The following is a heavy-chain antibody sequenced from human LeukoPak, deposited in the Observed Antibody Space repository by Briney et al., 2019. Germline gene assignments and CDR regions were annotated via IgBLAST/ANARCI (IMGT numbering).Heavy chain of an antibody. CDR1: GGSISSGDYY. V-gene: IGHV4-30-4*01. J-gene: IGHJ4*02. CDR3: ARDKFWRESDY. Sequence: SETLSLTCTVSGGSISSGDYYWSWIRQPPGKGLEWIGYIYYSESTYYNPSLKSRVTISVDTSKNQFSLKLSSVTAADTAVYYCARDKFWRESDYWGQGTLVTVSS. CDR2: IYYSEST.